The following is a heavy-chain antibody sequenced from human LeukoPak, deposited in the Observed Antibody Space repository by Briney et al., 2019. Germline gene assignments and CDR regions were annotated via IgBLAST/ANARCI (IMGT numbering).Heavy chain of an antibody. V-gene: IGHV3-23*01. CDR3: AKGGQDFDFWRFDY. Sequence: GGSLRLSCAAYGFSFSVYAMSWVRQAPGKGLEGVSSIGGRGGRTYYTNSVLGRFTISRENFKNTVYLEMNNLGAEDTALYYCAKGGQDFDFWRFDYWGQGNLVIVSS. CDR2: IGGRGGRT. J-gene: IGHJ4*02. CDR1: GFSFSVYA. D-gene: IGHD3-3*01.